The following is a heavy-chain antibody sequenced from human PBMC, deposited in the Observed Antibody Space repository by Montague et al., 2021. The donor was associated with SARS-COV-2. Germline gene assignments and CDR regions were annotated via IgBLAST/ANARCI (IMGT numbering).Heavy chain of an antibody. V-gene: IGHV4-34*01. J-gene: IGHJ6*02. D-gene: IGHD4-17*01. CDR1: GGSFSGYY. CDR2: INHSGST. CDR3: ARALPVTTFFYSYYGMDV. Sequence: SETLSLTCAVYGGSFSGYYWCWICQPPGKGLEWIGEINHSGSTNYNPSLKSRDTISVNTSKNQFSLELSTVTAADTAVYYCARALPVTTFFYSYYGMDVWGQGTTVTVSS.